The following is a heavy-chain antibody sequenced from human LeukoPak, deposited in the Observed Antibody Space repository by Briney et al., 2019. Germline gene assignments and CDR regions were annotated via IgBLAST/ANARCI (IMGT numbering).Heavy chain of an antibody. V-gene: IGHV3-23*01. CDR2: ITTSGGST. CDR1: GFTFSSYA. D-gene: IGHD6-13*01. J-gene: IGHJ4*02. Sequence: TGGSLRLSCATFGFTFSSYAMSWIRQAPGKGLEWISTITTSGGSTYSADSVKGRFTISRDNSKNTLYLQMNSLRAEDTAVYYCARPRSNSWYLDSWGQGTLVTVSS. CDR3: ARPRSNSWYLDS.